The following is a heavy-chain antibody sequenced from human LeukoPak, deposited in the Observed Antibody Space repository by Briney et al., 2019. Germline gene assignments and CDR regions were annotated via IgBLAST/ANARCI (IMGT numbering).Heavy chain of an antibody. CDR2: IKQDGSEK. D-gene: IGHD6-13*01. J-gene: IGHJ4*02. V-gene: IGHV3-7*01. CDR3: ARLGFDGSSWEAVDY. CDR1: GFTFSSYW. Sequence: PGGSLRLSCAASGFTFSSYWMSWVRQAPGKGLEWVANIKQDGSEKYYVDSVKGRFTISRDNAKNSLYLQMNSLRAEDTAVYYCARLGFDGSSWEAVDYWGQGTLVTVSS.